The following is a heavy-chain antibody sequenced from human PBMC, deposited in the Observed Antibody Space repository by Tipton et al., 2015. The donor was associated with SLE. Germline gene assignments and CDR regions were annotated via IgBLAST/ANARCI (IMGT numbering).Heavy chain of an antibody. CDR3: ATGRGRDDGGIDAIDI. CDR2: MSYDGSNT. J-gene: IGHJ3*02. Sequence: SLRLSCAASGFTLRTYAVHWVRQAPGKGLEWVAVMSYDGSNTYSADPVKGRITISRDKSKNTVYLQINSLRTEDTAVYYCATGRGRDDGGIDAIDIWGQGTVVTVSS. D-gene: IGHD3-16*01. CDR1: GFTLRTYA. V-gene: IGHV3-30-3*01.